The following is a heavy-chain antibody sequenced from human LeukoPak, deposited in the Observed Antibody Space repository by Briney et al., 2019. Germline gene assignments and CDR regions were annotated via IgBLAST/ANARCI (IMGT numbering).Heavy chain of an antibody. V-gene: IGHV3-23*01. CDR3: AKDNRPYYDSSGYWVFQH. Sequence: GSLRLSCAASGFTFSSYAMSWVRQAPGEGLEWVSAISGSGGSTYYADSVKGRFTISRDNSKNTLYLQMNSLRAEDTAVYYCAKDNRPYYDSSGYWVFQHWGQGTLVTVSS. CDR1: GFTFSSYA. D-gene: IGHD3-22*01. CDR2: ISGSGGST. J-gene: IGHJ1*01.